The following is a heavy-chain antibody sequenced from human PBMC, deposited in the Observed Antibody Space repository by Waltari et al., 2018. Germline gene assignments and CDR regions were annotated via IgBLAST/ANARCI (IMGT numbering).Heavy chain of an antibody. CDR2: INPNSGGT. V-gene: IGHV1-2*02. CDR3: ARDYSMYQLLYWFDP. D-gene: IGHD2-2*02. Sequence: QVQLVQSGAEVKKPGASVKVSCKASGYTFTGYYMHWVRPAPGQGLEWMGWINPNSGGTNYAQKFQGRVTMTRDTSISTAYMELSRLRSDDTAVYYCARDYSMYQLLYWFDPWGQGTLVTVSS. J-gene: IGHJ5*02. CDR1: GYTFTGYY.